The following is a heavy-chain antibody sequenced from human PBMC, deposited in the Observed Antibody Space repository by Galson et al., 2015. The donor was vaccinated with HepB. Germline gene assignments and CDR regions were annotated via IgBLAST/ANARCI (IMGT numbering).Heavy chain of an antibody. Sequence: CAASGFTFSSYAMSWVRQAPGKGLEWVSAISGSGGSTYYADSVKGRFTISRDNSKNTLYLQMNSLRAEDTAVYYCAKAPKVDSFFDYWGQGTLVTVSS. D-gene: IGHD2-15*01. CDR2: ISGSGGST. CDR1: GFTFSSYA. CDR3: AKAPKVDSFFDY. J-gene: IGHJ4*02. V-gene: IGHV3-23*01.